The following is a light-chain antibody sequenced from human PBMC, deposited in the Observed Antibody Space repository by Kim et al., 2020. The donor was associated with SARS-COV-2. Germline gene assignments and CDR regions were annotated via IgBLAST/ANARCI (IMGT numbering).Light chain of an antibody. CDR3: SSRDSTGDHVV. CDR1: SLRNYY. CDR2: GKY. J-gene: IGLJ3*02. Sequence: SSELTQDPGVSVALGQTVRLTCQGDSLRNYYVTWYQQRPGQAPTLVLYGKYDRPSGIPDRFSGSASGNTASLTITGAQAEDEADYYCSSRDSTGDHVVF. V-gene: IGLV3-19*01.